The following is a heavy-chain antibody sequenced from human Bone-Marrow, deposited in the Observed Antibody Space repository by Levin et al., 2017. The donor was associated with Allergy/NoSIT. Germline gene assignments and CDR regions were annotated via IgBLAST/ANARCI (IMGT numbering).Heavy chain of an antibody. Sequence: PGGSLRLSCVVSGLSVNDNYMAWVRQAPGKGLEWVSLIFVDGSTFYAASVKGRFTISRDNSKNTLYLQMSSLSAEDTALYYCARDGSGYGELDYWGQGTLVTVSS. J-gene: IGHJ4*02. CDR1: GLSVNDNY. CDR3: ARDGSGYGELDY. D-gene: IGHD5-12*01. CDR2: IFVDGST. V-gene: IGHV3-53*01.